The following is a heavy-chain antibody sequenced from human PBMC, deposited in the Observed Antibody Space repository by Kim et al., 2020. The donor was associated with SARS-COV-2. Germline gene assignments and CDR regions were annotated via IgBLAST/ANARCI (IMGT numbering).Heavy chain of an antibody. CDR2: IFYTGNT. CDR3: ARINQYLRPYCTSTLCPPGYYYGVDI. V-gene: IGHV4-59*01. J-gene: IGHJ6*02. D-gene: IGHD2-8*01. CDR1: GGSISPYY. Sequence: SETLSLTCTVSGGSISPYYWTWVRQPPGKGLQWIAYIFYTGNTKYNLSLKSRVTVSVDTSRNQFSLRLTSVTTADTAVYYCARINQYLRPYCTSTLCPPGYYYGVDIWGQGTTVTVSS.